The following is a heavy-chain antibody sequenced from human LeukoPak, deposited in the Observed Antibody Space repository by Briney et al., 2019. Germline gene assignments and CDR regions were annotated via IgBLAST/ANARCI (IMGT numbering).Heavy chain of an antibody. CDR3: ARNLAVAGFYY. D-gene: IGHD6-19*01. CDR1: GFTFSSFS. CDR2: ISSTSNYI. Sequence: GGSLRLSCAASGFTFSSFSMNWVRQAPGRGLEWVSSISSTSNYIHYADSVKGRFTISRDNAKNSLYLQMNRLRAEDRAVYYCARNLAVAGFYYWGRGTLVTVSS. J-gene: IGHJ4*02. V-gene: IGHV3-21*01.